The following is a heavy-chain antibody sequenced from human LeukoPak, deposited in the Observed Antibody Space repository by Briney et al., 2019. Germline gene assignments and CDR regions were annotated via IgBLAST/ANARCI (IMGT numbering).Heavy chain of an antibody. V-gene: IGHV3-23*01. CDR3: ARGYSYGYDY. D-gene: IGHD5-18*01. CDR1: GFTFSSYA. J-gene: IGHJ4*02. Sequence: PGGSLRLSCAASGFTFSSYAMSWVRQAPGKGLEWASAISGSGGSTYYADSVKGRFTISRDNSKNTLYLQMNSLRAEDTAVYYCARGYSYGYDYWGQGTLVTVSS. CDR2: ISGSGGST.